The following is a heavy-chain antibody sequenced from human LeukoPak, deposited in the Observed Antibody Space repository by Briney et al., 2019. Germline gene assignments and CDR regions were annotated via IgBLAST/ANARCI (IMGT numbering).Heavy chain of an antibody. V-gene: IGHV3-30*04. J-gene: IGHJ4*02. CDR3: ARDGATAPVPFDY. Sequence: PGGSLRLSRAASGFTFSSYAMHWVRQAPGKGLEWVAVISYVGTNKYYADSVKGRFTISRDNTKNSLYLQMNSLRAEDTAVYYCARDGATAPVPFDYWGQGTLVTVSS. CDR2: ISYVGTNK. D-gene: IGHD1-1*01. CDR1: GFTFSSYA.